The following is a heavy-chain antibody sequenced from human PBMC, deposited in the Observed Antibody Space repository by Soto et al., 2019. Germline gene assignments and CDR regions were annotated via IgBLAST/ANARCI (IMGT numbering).Heavy chain of an antibody. Sequence: ASVKVSCKASGHAFTSYGISWVRQAPGQGPEWMGWVGAYNGNTNYAQQLQGRVTLTTDTSTSTAYMELRSLRSDDTAVYYCARDTKRDGSGPYPDYWGQGTLVTVSS. CDR2: VGAYNGNT. D-gene: IGHD3-10*01. J-gene: IGHJ4*02. CDR1: GHAFTSYG. V-gene: IGHV1-18*01. CDR3: ARDTKRDGSGPYPDY.